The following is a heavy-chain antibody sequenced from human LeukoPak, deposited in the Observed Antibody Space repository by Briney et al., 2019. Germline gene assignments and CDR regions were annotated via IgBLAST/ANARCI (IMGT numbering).Heavy chain of an antibody. J-gene: IGHJ4*02. CDR3: AKPYGIFGPYYFDY. CDR2: ISSSSSTI. CDR1: GFTFSSYS. Sequence: QPGGSLRLSCAASGFTFSSYSMNWVRQAPGKGLEWVSYISSSSSTIYYADSVKGRFTISRDNAKNSLYLQMNSLRAEDTAVYYCAKPYGIFGPYYFDYWGQGTLVTVSS. V-gene: IGHV3-48*01. D-gene: IGHD3-3*01.